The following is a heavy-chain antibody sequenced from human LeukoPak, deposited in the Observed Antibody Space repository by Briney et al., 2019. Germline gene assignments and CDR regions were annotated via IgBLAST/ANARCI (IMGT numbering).Heavy chain of an antibody. J-gene: IGHJ6*02. CDR1: GGSFSGYY. Sequence: SETLSLTCAVYGGSFSGYYWSWIRQPPGKGLEWIGEINHSGSTNYNPPLKSRVTISVDTSKNQFSLKLSSVTAADTAVYYCARGGGDGYNHYGMDVWGQGTTVTVSS. D-gene: IGHD5-24*01. CDR2: INHSGST. V-gene: IGHV4-34*01. CDR3: ARGGGDGYNHYGMDV.